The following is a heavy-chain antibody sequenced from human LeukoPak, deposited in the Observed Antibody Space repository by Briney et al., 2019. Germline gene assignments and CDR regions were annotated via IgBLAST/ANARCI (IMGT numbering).Heavy chain of an antibody. CDR2: ISSSSSYI. V-gene: IGHV3-21*01. D-gene: IGHD6-13*01. J-gene: IGHJ4*02. Sequence: KPGGSLRLSCAASGFTFSSYSMNWVRQAPGKGLEWVSSISSSSSYIYYADSVKGRFTISRDNAKNSLYLQMNSLRAEDTAVYYCARDGRRSDSSSWYLGEIDYWGQGTLVTVSS. CDR1: GFTFSSYS. CDR3: ARDGRRSDSSSWYLGEIDY.